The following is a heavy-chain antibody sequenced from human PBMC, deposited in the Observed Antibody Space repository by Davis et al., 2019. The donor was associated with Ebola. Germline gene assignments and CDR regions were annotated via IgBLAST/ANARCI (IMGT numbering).Heavy chain of an antibody. V-gene: IGHV1-8*02. CDR2: MNPNSENT. CDR1: GYTFTSYY. J-gene: IGHJ6*02. CDR3: ARGGYFDWLTRWHYYGMDV. Sequence: AASVQVSCKAFGYTFTSYYIHWVRQATGQGLEWMGWMNPNSENTGYAQKFQGRVTMTRSTSISTAYMELSSLRSEDTAVYYCARGGYFDWLTRWHYYGMDVCGQGTTVTVSS. D-gene: IGHD3-9*01.